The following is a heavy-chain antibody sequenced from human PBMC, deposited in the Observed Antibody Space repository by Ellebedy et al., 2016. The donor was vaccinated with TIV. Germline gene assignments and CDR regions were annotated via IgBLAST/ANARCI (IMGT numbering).Heavy chain of an antibody. V-gene: IGHV3-7*01. D-gene: IGHD4-17*01. CDR3: ATDGSYGDFRSPAHAFER. CDR1: RFSFRSYW. Sequence: GGSLRLSCAASRFSFRSYWMSWVRQAPGRGLEWVANINQDESQRHYVDSVKGRFTISRDNTKSSLYLQMNNLSAEDSAVYYCATDGSYGDFRSPAHAFERWGQGTMVSVSS. CDR2: INQDESQR. J-gene: IGHJ3*02.